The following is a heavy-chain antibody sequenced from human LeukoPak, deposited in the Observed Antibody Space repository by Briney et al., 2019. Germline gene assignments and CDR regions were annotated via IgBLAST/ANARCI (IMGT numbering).Heavy chain of an antibody. CDR1: GFTFSRYW. Sequence: GGSLRLSCAASGFTFSRYWMHWVRQAPGKGLVWVSRINSDGSSTDYADSVKGRFTISRDSAKNTLYLQMNSLRAEDTAVYYCATAPHQYDSTGYDWGQGTLVTVSS. V-gene: IGHV3-74*01. J-gene: IGHJ4*02. CDR2: INSDGSST. D-gene: IGHD3-22*01. CDR3: ATAPHQYDSTGYD.